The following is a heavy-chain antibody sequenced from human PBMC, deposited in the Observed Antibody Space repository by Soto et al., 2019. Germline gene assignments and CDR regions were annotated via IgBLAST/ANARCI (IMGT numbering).Heavy chain of an antibody. V-gene: IGHV1-69*01. Sequence: QVQLVQSGAEVQKPGSSVKVSCKASGGTFSSYAISWVRQAPGQGLEWMGGIIPIFGTANYAQKFQGRVTITADESKSTAYMELSSLRSEDTAVYYCASGDSTVIYPGSGMDVWGQGTTVTVSS. CDR2: IIPIFGTA. CDR3: ASGDSTVIYPGSGMDV. J-gene: IGHJ6*02. CDR1: GGTFSSYA. D-gene: IGHD4-17*01.